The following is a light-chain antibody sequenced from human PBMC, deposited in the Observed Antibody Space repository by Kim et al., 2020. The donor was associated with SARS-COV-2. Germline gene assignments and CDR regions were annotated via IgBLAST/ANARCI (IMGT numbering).Light chain of an antibody. CDR2: DVS. J-gene: IGLJ2*01. V-gene: IGLV2-14*03. CDR3: SSHASNRDIL. CDR1: SSDVGGYNY. Sequence: QSALTQPASVSGSPGQSITISCTGTSSDVGGYNYVSWYQQHPGTAPNLMIYDVSNRPSGVSNRFSASKSGNTASLTISGLQAEDEADYYCSSHASNRDILFGGGTQLTVL.